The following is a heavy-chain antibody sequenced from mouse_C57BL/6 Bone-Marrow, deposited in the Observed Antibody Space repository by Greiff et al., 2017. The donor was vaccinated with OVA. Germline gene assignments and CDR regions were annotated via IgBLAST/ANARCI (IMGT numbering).Heavy chain of an antibody. V-gene: IGHV1-80*01. D-gene: IGHD1-1*02. Sequence: QVQLQQSGAELVKPEASVKISCKASGYAFSNYWMNWVKQRPGKGLEWIGQIYPGDGDTNYNGKFKGKATLTADKSSSTAYMHLSSLTSEDSAVYFCAIWGAYAMDYWGQGTSVTVSS. CDR3: AIWGAYAMDY. CDR1: GYAFSNYW. J-gene: IGHJ4*01. CDR2: IYPGDGDT.